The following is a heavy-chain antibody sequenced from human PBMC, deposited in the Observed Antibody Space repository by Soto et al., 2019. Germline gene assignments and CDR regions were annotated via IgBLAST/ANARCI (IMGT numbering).Heavy chain of an antibody. Sequence: ASVKVSCKASGYTFTGCYMHWVRQAPGQGLEWMGWINPNSGGTHSAQKFRGRVTMTRDTSISTVYMELSRLRSDDTAVYYWARDRREITYYDIFNYLDLWGQGTLVTVSS. V-gene: IGHV1-2*02. J-gene: IGHJ5*02. CDR1: GYTFTGCY. D-gene: IGHD3-9*01. CDR2: INPNSGGT. CDR3: ARDRREITYYDIFNYLDL.